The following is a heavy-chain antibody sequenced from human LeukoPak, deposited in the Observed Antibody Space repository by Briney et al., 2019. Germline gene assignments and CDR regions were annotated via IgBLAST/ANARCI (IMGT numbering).Heavy chain of an antibody. V-gene: IGHV4-59*08. CDR3: ARYIVVVAYFDY. Sequence: SETLSLTCTVSGGSISSYYWSWIRQPPGKGLEWIGYIYYSGSTSYNPSLKSRVTISVDTSKNQFSLKLSSVTAADTAVYYCARYIVVVAYFDYWGQGTLVTVSS. CDR1: GGSISSYY. CDR2: IYYSGST. D-gene: IGHD2-2*01. J-gene: IGHJ4*02.